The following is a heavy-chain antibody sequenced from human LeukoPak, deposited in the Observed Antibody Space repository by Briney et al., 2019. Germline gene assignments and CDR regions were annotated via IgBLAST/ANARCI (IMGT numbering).Heavy chain of an antibody. V-gene: IGHV4-34*01. Sequence: SETLSLTCAVYGGSFSGYYWSWIRQPPGKGLEWIGEINHSGSTNYNPSLKSRVTISVDTSKNQFSLKLSSVTAADTAVYYCARGLGRVVPAARYNWFDPWGQGTLSPSPQ. CDR1: GGSFSGYY. CDR2: INHSGST. CDR3: ARGLGRVVPAARYNWFDP. J-gene: IGHJ5*02. D-gene: IGHD2-2*01.